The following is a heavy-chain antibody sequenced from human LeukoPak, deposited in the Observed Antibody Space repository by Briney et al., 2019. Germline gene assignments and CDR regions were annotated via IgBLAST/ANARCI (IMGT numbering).Heavy chain of an antibody. J-gene: IGHJ4*02. CDR3: ARDKCNSSSCPKYFDY. CDR2: IYASGST. CDR1: GGSISSYY. V-gene: IGHV4-4*07. Sequence: PSETLSLTCTVSGGSISSYYWSWIRQPAGKGLEWIGRIYASGSTNYNPSLKSRVTMSVDTSKNQFSLNLSSVTAADTAVYYCARDKCNSSSCPKYFDYWGQGTLVTASS. D-gene: IGHD2/OR15-2a*01.